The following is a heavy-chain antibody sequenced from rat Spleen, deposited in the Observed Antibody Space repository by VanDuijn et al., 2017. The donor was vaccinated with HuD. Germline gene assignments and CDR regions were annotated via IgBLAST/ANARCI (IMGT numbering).Heavy chain of an antibody. D-gene: IGHD1-1*01. J-gene: IGHJ2*01. CDR3: VRSRYGHYSYFDY. V-gene: IGHV8-17*01. CDR2: ISWEDSK. Sequence: QVTLKESGPGTLQPSQTLSLTCSFSGFSLSTSGMCVSWIRQSSGKGLEWLATISWEDSKGYNPSLENRLTISKDTSNNQVFLKITSVDTADTAIYSCVRSRYGHYSYFDYWGQGVMVTVSS. CDR1: GFSLSTSGMC.